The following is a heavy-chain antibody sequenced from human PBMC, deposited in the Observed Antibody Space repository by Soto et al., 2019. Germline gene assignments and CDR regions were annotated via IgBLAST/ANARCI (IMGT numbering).Heavy chain of an antibody. CDR1: GYSVSSYY. J-gene: IGHJ4*02. V-gene: IGHV3-53*01. CDR2: IYRGDNT. D-gene: IGHD3-3*01. CDR3: AGALGYFDF. Sequence: PVGSLRLSCAASGYSVSSYYMGWVRQTPGKGLELVALIYRGDNTYYADSVKGRFTISRDTSQNTLYLQMKNLRAEDTAVYYCAGALGYFDFWCQGTLVTVCS.